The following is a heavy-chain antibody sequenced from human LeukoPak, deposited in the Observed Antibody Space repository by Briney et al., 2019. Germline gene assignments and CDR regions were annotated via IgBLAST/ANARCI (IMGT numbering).Heavy chain of an antibody. CDR1: GFTFSSYS. D-gene: IGHD4-17*01. CDR2: IRSDTSDI. V-gene: IGHV3-21*01. J-gene: IGHJ3*02. Sequence: GGSLRLSCAASGFTFSSYSMNWVRQAPGKGLEWVSSIRSDTSDIDYADSAKGRFTISRDNAKNSLYLQMNSLRAEDTAMYYCARDRRYYGGAFEIWGRGTMVTVSS. CDR3: ARDRRYYGGAFEI.